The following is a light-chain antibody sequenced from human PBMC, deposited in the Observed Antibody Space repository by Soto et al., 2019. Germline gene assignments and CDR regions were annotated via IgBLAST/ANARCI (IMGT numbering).Light chain of an antibody. V-gene: IGLV7-46*01. CDR3: LLSCSGARV. CDR1: TGAVTNGHY. J-gene: IGLJ2*01. CDR2: DTN. Sequence: QAVVTQAPSLTVSPGGTVTLTCGSSTGAVTNGHYPYWFQQKPGQAPRTLIYDTNNRHSWTPARFSASLLGGKAALTLSGAQPEEEAEYYCLLSCSGARVFGGGTKLTVL.